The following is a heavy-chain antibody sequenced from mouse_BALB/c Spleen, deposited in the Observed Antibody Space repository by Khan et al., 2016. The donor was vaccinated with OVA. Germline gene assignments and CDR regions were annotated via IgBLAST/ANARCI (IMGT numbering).Heavy chain of an antibody. CDR2: IGAGGST. Sequence: VQLQQSGPGPVAPSQSLSITCTVSGFSLTSYGVHWVRQPPGKGLEWLGVIGAGGSTNYNSALMSRRSIRKDNSKSQVFLKMNSLQTDDTAMYSCASLEDIWCQGTTLTVSS. J-gene: IGHJ2*01. D-gene: IGHD1-3*01. V-gene: IGHV2-9*02. CDR3: ASLEDI. CDR1: GFSLTSYG.